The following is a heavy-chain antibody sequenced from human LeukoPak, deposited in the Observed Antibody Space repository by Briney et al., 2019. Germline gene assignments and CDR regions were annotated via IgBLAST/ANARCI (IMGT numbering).Heavy chain of an antibody. CDR3: ARVPAIAARLDY. CDR1: GGSFSGYY. Sequence: SETLSLTCAVYGGSFSGYYWSWIRQPPGKGLEWIGEINHSGSTNYNPSLKSRVTISVDTSKNQFSLKLSSVTAADTAVYYCARVPAIAARLDYWGQGTLVTVSS. J-gene: IGHJ4*02. D-gene: IGHD6-6*01. V-gene: IGHV4-34*01. CDR2: INHSGST.